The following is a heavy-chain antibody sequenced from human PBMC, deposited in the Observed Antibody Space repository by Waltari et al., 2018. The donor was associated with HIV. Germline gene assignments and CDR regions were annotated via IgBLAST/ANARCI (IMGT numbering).Heavy chain of an antibody. CDR2: TYYSGST. V-gene: IGHV4-61*01. D-gene: IGHD1-26*01. Sequence: QVQLQESGPGLVKPSENLSLTCTVPGGSVSSGSYYWRWIRPPPGKGLEWIGYTYYSGSTNYNPSLKSRVTISVDTSKNQFSLKLSSVTAADTAVYYCARANSGSYWGGGKALDYWGQGTLVTVSS. CDR1: GGSVSSGSYY. J-gene: IGHJ4*02. CDR3: ARANSGSYWGGGKALDY.